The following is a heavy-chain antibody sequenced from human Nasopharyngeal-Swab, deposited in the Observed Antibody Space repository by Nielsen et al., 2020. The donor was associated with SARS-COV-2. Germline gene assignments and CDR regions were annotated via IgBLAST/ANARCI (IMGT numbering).Heavy chain of an antibody. J-gene: IGHJ6*02. CDR2: ISSSSSYI. CDR3: ARGQFCSSTSCYARGYYYYYGMDV. D-gene: IGHD2-2*01. CDR1: GFTFSSYS. V-gene: IGHV3-21*01. Sequence: GESLKISCAASGFTFSSYSMNWVRQAPGKGLEWVSSISSSSSYIYYADSVKGRFTISRDNAKTSLYLQMNSLRDEDTAVYYCARGQFCSSTSCYARGYYYYYGMDVWGQGTTVTVSS.